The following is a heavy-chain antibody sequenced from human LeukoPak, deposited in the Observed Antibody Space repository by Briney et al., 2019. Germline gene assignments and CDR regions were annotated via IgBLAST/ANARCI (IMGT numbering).Heavy chain of an antibody. CDR2: INHSGST. V-gene: IGHV4-34*01. D-gene: IGHD3-3*01. CDR1: GGSFSGYY. J-gene: IGHJ5*02. Sequence: SETLSLTCAVYGGSFSGYYWSWIRQPPGKGLEWIGEINHSGSTNYNPSLKSRVTISVDTSKNQFSLKLSSVTAADTAVYYRARSPFGITIFGVVIQARGSWFDPWGQGTLVTVSS. CDR3: ARSPFGITIFGVVIQARGSWFDP.